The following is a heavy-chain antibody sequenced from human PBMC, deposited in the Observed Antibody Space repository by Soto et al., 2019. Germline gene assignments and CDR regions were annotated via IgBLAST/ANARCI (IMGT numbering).Heavy chain of an antibody. CDR1: GFIFSSYG. J-gene: IGHJ6*02. CDR3: AKIITTAAKTYYYGMDV. V-gene: IGHV3-30*18. Sequence: QVQLVESGGGVVQPGRSLRLSCAASGFIFSSYGMHWVRQAPGKGLEWVARISYDGSNEDYADSVKGRFTISRDNSKNTLYPQMNSLRAEDTAVYYCAKIITTAAKTYYYGMDVWGQGTTVTVSS. CDR2: ISYDGSNE. D-gene: IGHD2-2*01.